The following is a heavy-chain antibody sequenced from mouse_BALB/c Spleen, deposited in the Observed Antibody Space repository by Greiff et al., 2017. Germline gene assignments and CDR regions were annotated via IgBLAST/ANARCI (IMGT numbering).Heavy chain of an antibody. J-gene: IGHJ2*02. Sequence: EVQLVESGPGLVKPSQSLSLTCTVTGYSITSDYAWNWIRQFPGNKLEWMGYISYSVITSYHPSLKSRISITRDTSKNQFFLQLNSVTTEDTATYYCARGRYYYYGSSYGLDYWGQGTSLTVSS. D-gene: IGHD1-1*01. CDR3: ARGRYYYYGSSYGLDY. V-gene: IGHV3-2*02. CDR2: ISYSVIT. CDR1: GYSITSDYA.